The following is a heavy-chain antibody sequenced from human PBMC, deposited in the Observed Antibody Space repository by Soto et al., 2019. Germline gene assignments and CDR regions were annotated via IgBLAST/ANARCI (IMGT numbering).Heavy chain of an antibody. D-gene: IGHD2-15*01. CDR3: ARDGAAGYCSGGSCYPYYYYGMDV. CDR2: IIPILCIA. V-gene: IGHV1-69*08. J-gene: IGHJ6*02. CDR1: GGTFSSYT. Sequence: QVQLVQSGAEVKKPGSSVKVSCKASGGTFSSYTISWVRQAPGQGLEWMGRIIPILCIANYAQKFQGRVTITADKSTSTAYMELSSLRSEDTAVYYCARDGAAGYCSGGSCYPYYYYGMDVWGQGTTVTVSS.